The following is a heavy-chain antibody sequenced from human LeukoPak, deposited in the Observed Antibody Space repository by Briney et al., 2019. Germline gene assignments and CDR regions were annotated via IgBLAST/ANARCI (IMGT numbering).Heavy chain of an antibody. CDR3: ARVTRELDPYYLDY. V-gene: IGHV4-31*03. CDR2: IYYSGST. CDR1: GGSISSGGYY. D-gene: IGHD1-26*01. J-gene: IGHJ4*02. Sequence: SETLSLTCTVSGGSISSGGYYWRWIRQHPGKGLEWIGYIYYSGSTYYNPSLKSRVTISVDTSKNQFSLKLSSVTAADTAVYYCARVTRELDPYYLDYWGQGTLVTVSS.